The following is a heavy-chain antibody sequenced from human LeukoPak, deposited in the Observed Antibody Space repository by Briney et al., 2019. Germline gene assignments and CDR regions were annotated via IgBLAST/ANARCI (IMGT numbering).Heavy chain of an antibody. J-gene: IGHJ5*02. V-gene: IGHV4-59*01. D-gene: IGHD3-10*01. CDR1: GGSISSYY. Sequence: SETLSLTCTVSGGSISSYYWSWIRQPPGKGLEWIGYIYYSGSTNDNPSLKSRVTISVATSKNQFSLKLSSVPAAATAVYYCARLPEYGSGFAPFDPWGQGTLVTVSS. CDR3: ARLPEYGSGFAPFDP. CDR2: IYYSGST.